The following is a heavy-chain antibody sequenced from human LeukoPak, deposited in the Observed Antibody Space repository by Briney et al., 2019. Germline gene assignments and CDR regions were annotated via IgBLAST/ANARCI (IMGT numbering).Heavy chain of an antibody. Sequence: GASVKVSCKASGYTFTSYDINWVRQATGQGLEWMGRIIPNLGIANYAQKFQGRVTITADKSTSTAYMELSSLRSEDTAVYYCARVDPRIAVAGWEIKYYYYGMDVWGQGTTVTVSS. V-gene: IGHV1-69*04. J-gene: IGHJ6*02. D-gene: IGHD6-19*01. CDR2: IIPNLGIA. CDR3: ARVDPRIAVAGWEIKYYYYGMDV. CDR1: GYTFTSYD.